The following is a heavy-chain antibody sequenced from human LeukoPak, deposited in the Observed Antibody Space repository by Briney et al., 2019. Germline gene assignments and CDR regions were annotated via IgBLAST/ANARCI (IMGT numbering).Heavy chain of an antibody. V-gene: IGHV4-39*01. CDR2: IYYSGST. CDR1: GGSISSRSYY. Sequence: PSETLSLTCTVSGGSISSRSYYWGWIRQPPGKGLEWIGSIYYSGSTYYNPSLKSRVTISVDTSKNQFSLKLSSVTAADTAVYYCASSFGIVGGFDYWGQGTLVTVSS. J-gene: IGHJ4*02. D-gene: IGHD1-26*01. CDR3: ASSFGIVGGFDY.